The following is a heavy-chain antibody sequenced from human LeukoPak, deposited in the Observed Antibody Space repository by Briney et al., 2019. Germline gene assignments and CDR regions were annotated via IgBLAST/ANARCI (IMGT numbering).Heavy chain of an antibody. Sequence: PGGSLRLSCAASGFTFSSYWMSWVRQAPGKGLEWVSVIYSGGSTYYADSVKGRFTISRDNSKNTLYLQMNSLRAEDTAVYYCARMIAAAGTGWFDPWGQGTLVTVSS. J-gene: IGHJ5*02. CDR3: ARMIAAAGTGWFDP. V-gene: IGHV3-53*01. CDR2: IYSGGST. CDR1: GFTFSSYW. D-gene: IGHD6-13*01.